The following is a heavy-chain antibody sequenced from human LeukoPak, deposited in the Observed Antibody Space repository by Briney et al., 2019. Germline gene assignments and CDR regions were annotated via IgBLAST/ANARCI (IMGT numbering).Heavy chain of an antibody. V-gene: IGHV4-39*01. Sequence: PSETLSLTCTVSGGSISSSSYYWGWIRQPPGKGLEWIGSIYYSGSTYYNPSLKSRVTISVDTSKNQFSLKLSSVTAADTAVYYCARHDKSHLSYFDWLKRSIDWFDPWGQGTLVTVSS. J-gene: IGHJ5*02. CDR3: ARHDKSHLSYFDWLKRSIDWFDP. D-gene: IGHD3-9*01. CDR1: GGSISSSSYY. CDR2: IYYSGST.